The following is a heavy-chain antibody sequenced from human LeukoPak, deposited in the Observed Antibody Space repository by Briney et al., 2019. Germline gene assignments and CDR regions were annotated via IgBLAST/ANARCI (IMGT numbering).Heavy chain of an antibody. CDR3: ARQVAPRGGMDV. CDR1: GGSISGTYY. CDR2: IYYTGTT. V-gene: IGHV4-59*08. J-gene: IGHJ6*02. Sequence: SETLSLTCTVSGGSISGTYYWSWIRQPPGKGLEWIGYIYYTGTTDSNPSLKSRVTISVDTSKNQFSLKLRSVTAADTAVYYCARQVAPRGGMDVWGQGTTVTVSS.